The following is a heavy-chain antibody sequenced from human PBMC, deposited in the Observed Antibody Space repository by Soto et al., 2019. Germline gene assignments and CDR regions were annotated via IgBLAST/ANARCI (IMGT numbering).Heavy chain of an antibody. Sequence: GGSLRLSCAASGFTFSNYGMNWVRQAPGKGLEWVSYISSSSSPIYYADSVKGRFTISRDNAKNSLYLQMNSLRAEDTAVYYSFIDFDYIWGSYRDRVLIDYWGQGTLVTVSS. CDR3: FIDFDYIWGSYRDRVLIDY. CDR2: ISSSSSPI. CDR1: GFTFSNYG. D-gene: IGHD3-16*02. J-gene: IGHJ4*02. V-gene: IGHV3-48*04.